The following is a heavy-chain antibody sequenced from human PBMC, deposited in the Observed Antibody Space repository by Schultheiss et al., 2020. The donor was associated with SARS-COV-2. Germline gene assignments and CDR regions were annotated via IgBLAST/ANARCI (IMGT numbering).Heavy chain of an antibody. CDR3: ARDYYDSSGYYFYGMDV. CDR1: GGSISSYY. J-gene: IGHJ6*02. Sequence: SETLSLTCTVSGGSISSYYWSWIRQPPGKGLEWIGYIYYSGSTNYNPSLKSRVTISVDTSKNQFSLKLSSVTAADTAVYYCARDYYDSSGYYFYGMDVWGQGTTVTVAS. CDR2: IYYSGST. V-gene: IGHV4-59*01. D-gene: IGHD3-22*01.